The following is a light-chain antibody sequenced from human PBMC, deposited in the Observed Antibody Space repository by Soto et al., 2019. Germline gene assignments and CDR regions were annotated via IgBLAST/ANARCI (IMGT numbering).Light chain of an antibody. Sequence: QSVLTQPPSASGTPGQSVTISCSGGTSNVGRNAVNWYQQFPGSAPRLLIQLHNQRPSGYPTRFSASKSGTSASLAISGLQSEDEADYYCGTWDDSLNAMLFGGGTQLTVL. CDR2: LHN. CDR1: TSNVGRNA. V-gene: IGLV1-44*01. J-gene: IGLJ3*02. CDR3: GTWDDSLNAML.